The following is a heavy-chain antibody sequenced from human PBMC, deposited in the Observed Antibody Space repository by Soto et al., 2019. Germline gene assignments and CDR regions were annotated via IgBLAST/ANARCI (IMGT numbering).Heavy chain of an antibody. CDR3: TSSSVSDIVVVAAASELDY. V-gene: IGHV3-30*04. CDR1: GFTFKSNA. J-gene: IGHJ4*02. CDR2: ISYDGSNK. D-gene: IGHD2-15*01. Sequence: QVQLVESGGGVVQPGRSLRLSCAASGFTFKSNAMHWVRQAPGKGLEWVAVISYDGSNKHYTDSVKGRFTISRDNSKNTLYLQVNGLRPEDTAVYYCTSSSVSDIVVVAAASELDYWGQGTLVTVSS.